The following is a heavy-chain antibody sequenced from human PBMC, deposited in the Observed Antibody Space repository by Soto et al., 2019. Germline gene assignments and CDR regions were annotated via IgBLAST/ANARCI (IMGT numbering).Heavy chain of an antibody. CDR2: ISYDGSNK. CDR3: ASGMNYDYVWGSYRTAPDY. J-gene: IGHJ4*02. D-gene: IGHD3-16*02. Sequence: GGSLRLSCAASGFTFSSYAMHWVRQAPGKGLEWVAVISYDGSNKYYADSVKGRFTISRDNSKNTLYLQMNSLRAEDTAVYYCASGMNYDYVWGSYRTAPDYWGQGTLVTVSS. V-gene: IGHV3-30-3*01. CDR1: GFTFSSYA.